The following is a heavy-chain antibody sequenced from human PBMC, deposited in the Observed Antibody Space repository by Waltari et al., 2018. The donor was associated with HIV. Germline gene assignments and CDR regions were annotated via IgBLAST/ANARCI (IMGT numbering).Heavy chain of an antibody. V-gene: IGHV1-3*01. CDR1: GYTFTSYA. CDR3: ARPNYYDSSGYVEAFDI. D-gene: IGHD3-22*01. J-gene: IGHJ3*02. Sequence: QVQLVQSGTEVQKPGASVKVSCKASGYTFTSYAMHWVRQSPGQRLEWMGWINAGNGNTKYSQKFQGRVTITRDTSASTAYMELSSLRSEDTAVYYCARPNYYDSSGYVEAFDIWGQGTMVTVSS. CDR2: INAGNGNT.